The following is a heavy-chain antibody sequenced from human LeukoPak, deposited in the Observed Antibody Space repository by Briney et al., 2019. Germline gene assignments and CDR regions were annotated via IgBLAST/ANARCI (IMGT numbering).Heavy chain of an antibody. J-gene: IGHJ4*02. CDR1: GGSISSSSYY. Sequence: KASETLSLTCTVPGGSISSSSYYWGWIRQAPGKGLEWVSYISSSGTTISYADSVKGRFTISRDNAKNSLYLQMNSLRAEDTAVYYCARVGIIVAAGTSDYWGQGTLVTVSS. CDR3: ARVGIIVAAGTSDY. CDR2: ISSSGTTI. V-gene: IGHV3-11*01. D-gene: IGHD6-13*01.